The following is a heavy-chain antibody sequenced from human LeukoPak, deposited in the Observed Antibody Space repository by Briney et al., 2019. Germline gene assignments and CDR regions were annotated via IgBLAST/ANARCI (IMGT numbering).Heavy chain of an antibody. CDR1: GFTFSSYA. V-gene: IGHV3-30-3*01. Sequence: GGSLRLSCAASGFTFSSYAMHWVRQAPGKGLEWVAVISYDGSNKYYAGSVKGRFTISRDNSKNTLYLQMNSLRAEDTAVYYCAKDRVAVAGTAKHFDSWGQGTLVTVSS. J-gene: IGHJ4*02. CDR2: ISYDGSNK. CDR3: AKDRVAVAGTAKHFDS. D-gene: IGHD6-19*01.